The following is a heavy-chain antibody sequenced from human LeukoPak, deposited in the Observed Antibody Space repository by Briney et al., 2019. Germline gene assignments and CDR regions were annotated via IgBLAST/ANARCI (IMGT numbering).Heavy chain of an antibody. D-gene: IGHD1-7*01. CDR1: GGSISRSSYW. Sequence: SETLSLTCTVSGGSISRSSYWWDWIRQPPGKGLEWIGGIHYGGTTYYNPSLKSRVTVSVDTSKMQFSLKLSSVTAADTAVYYCATRAMGTKSIDYWGQGTLVTVSS. V-gene: IGHV4-39*01. CDR3: ATRAMGTKSIDY. CDR2: IHYGGTT. J-gene: IGHJ4*02.